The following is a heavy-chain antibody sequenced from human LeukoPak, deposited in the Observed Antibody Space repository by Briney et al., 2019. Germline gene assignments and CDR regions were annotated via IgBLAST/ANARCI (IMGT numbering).Heavy chain of an antibody. D-gene: IGHD1/OR15-1a*01. CDR1: GYSFTGYY. J-gene: IGHJ4*02. CDR3: ASFPPGITTRPSF. V-gene: IGHV1-2*02. CDR2: INPNSGGA. Sequence: ASVKVSCKASGYSFTGYYLHWVRQAPGQGLEWMGWINPNSGGANSAQKFQGRVTMTRDTSISTAYMELSGLRSDDTAVYYCASFPPGITTRPSFWGQGTLVTVSS.